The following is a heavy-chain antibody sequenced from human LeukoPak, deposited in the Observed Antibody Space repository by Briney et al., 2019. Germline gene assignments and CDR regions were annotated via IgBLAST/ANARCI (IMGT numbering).Heavy chain of an antibody. D-gene: IGHD2-15*01. CDR3: ARGYCGGGSCYWFDP. J-gene: IGHJ5*02. Sequence: SETLSLTCTVSGGSISSGSYHWSWIRQPAGRGLEWIGRMYTSGSTNYNPSLKSRVTISLDTSKNQFSLNLSSVTAADTAVYYCARGYCGGGSCYWFDPWGQGTLVTVSS. CDR1: GGSISSGSYH. V-gene: IGHV4-61*02. CDR2: MYTSGST.